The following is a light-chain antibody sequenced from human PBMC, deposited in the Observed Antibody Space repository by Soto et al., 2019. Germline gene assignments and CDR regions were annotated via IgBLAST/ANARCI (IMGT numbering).Light chain of an antibody. J-gene: IGLJ1*01. CDR3: QVWDSSSDHYV. CDR2: DES. V-gene: IGLV3-21*02. CDR1: YIGSKS. Sequence: SYELTQPPSVSVAPGQTARITCGGKYIGSKSVHWYQQKPGQAPVLVVYDESDRPSGIPERFSGSNSGNTATLTITRVEAGDEADFYCQVWDSSSDHYVFGTGTKVTVL.